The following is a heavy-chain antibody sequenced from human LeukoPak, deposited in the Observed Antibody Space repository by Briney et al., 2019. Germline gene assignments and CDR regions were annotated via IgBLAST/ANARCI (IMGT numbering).Heavy chain of an antibody. CDR2: IYYSGST. CDR1: GGSISSYY. J-gene: IGHJ5*02. Sequence: SETLSLTCTVSGGSISSYYWSWIRQPPGKGLEWIGYIYYSGSTNYNPSLKSRVTISVDTSKNQFSLKLSSVTAADTAVYYCARAPEQQLVFLDPWGQGTLVTVSS. CDR3: ARAPEQQLVFLDP. D-gene: IGHD6-13*01. V-gene: IGHV4-59*08.